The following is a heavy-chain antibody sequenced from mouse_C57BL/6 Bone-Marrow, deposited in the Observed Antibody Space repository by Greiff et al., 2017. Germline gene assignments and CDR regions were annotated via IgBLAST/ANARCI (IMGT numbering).Heavy chain of an antibody. J-gene: IGHJ2*01. CDR1: GYTFASYW. CDR3: ARACLFYFDY. D-gene: IGHD6-2*01. CDR2: IYPGSGST. Sequence: VQLQQPGAELVKPGASVKMSCKASGYTFASYWITWVKQRPGQGLEWIGDIYPGSGSTNYNEKFKSKATLPVDTSSSTAYMQLSSLTSEDSAVYYCARACLFYFDYWGQGTTLTVSS. V-gene: IGHV1-55*01.